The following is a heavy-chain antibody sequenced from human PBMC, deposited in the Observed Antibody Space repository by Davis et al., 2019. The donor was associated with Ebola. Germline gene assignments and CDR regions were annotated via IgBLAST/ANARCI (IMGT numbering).Heavy chain of an antibody. CDR3: AKDWGYMVRGVMIDY. Sequence: GESLKISCAASGFTFSSYGMHWVRQAPGKGLEWVAVISYDGSNKYYADSVKGRFTISRDNSKNTLFLQMNSLRAEDTAVYYCAKDWGYMVRGVMIDYWGQGTLVTVSS. V-gene: IGHV3-30*18. D-gene: IGHD3-10*01. J-gene: IGHJ4*02. CDR1: GFTFSSYG. CDR2: ISYDGSNK.